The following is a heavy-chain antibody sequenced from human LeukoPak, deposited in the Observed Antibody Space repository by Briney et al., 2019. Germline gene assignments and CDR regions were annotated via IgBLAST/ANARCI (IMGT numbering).Heavy chain of an antibody. V-gene: IGHV3-23*01. CDR2: ISGSGDST. Sequence: GGSPRLSCAASGFTFSSYAMRWVRQAPGKGLESVSAISGSGDSTYYADSVKGRFTIPRDNSKNTLYLQMNSLRAEDTALYYCEKDGDGDYYYYMDVWGKGTTVTVSS. CDR1: GFTFSSYA. D-gene: IGHD2-21*02. CDR3: EKDGDGDYYYYMDV. J-gene: IGHJ6*03.